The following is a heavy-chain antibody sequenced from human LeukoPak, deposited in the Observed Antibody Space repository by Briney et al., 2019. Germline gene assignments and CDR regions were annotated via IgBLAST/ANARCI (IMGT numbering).Heavy chain of an antibody. V-gene: IGHV5-51*01. CDR3: ARIRGPRLRYYDSSGPRPNFDY. CDR1: GYSFTSYW. J-gene: IGHJ4*02. CDR2: IYPGDSDT. D-gene: IGHD3-22*01. Sequence: GESLKISCKGSGYSFTSYWIGWVRQMPGKGLEWMGIIYPGDSDTRYSPSFQGQVTISADKSISTAYLQWSSLKASDTVMYYCARIRGPRLRYYDSSGPRPNFDYWGQGTLVTVSS.